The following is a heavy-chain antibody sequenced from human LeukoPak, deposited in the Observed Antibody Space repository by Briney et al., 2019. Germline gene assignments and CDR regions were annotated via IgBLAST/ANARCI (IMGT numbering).Heavy chain of an antibody. V-gene: IGHV3-72*01. CDR2: TKNKGQSHIT. Sequence: GGSLRLSCAASGFTFSDHYMDWVRQAPGKGLEWVGRTKNKGQSHITDYAASVKGRFFSSRDDSKNSLYLQMNSLQTDDTGIYYCARDTAAALDFWGQGILVTVTS. J-gene: IGHJ4*02. CDR3: ARDTAAALDF. D-gene: IGHD6-6*01. CDR1: GFTFSDHY.